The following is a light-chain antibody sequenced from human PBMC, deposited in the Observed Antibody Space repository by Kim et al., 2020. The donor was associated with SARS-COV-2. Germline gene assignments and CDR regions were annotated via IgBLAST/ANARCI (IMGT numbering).Light chain of an antibody. V-gene: IGLV2-8*01. CDR2: AVS. CDR1: SSDVGGYNN. J-gene: IGLJ2*01. CDR3: SSDAGSKNVV. Sequence: GHADTIPYTGTSSDVGGYNNASLYQRQPGNAPTLMIYAVSKPPSGVPDPFSGSKSGNTASLTVSGLQAEDEADYYCSSDAGSKNVVFGGGTQLTVL.